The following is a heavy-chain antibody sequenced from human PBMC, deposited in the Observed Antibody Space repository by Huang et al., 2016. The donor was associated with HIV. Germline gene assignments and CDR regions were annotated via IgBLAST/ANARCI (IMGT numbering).Heavy chain of an antibody. J-gene: IGHJ3*02. Sequence: QVQLVQSGAEVKKPGASVKVSCKVSGYTITELSIHWVRQAPVKGLEWMGGFAPEHGETSYAQNFQGRVTMTEDTSTDTAYMELHSLRPEDTAVYYCAAGYDTYYDIWGQGTMVIASS. CDR1: GYTITELS. CDR3: AAGYDTYYDI. D-gene: IGHD2-21*01. CDR2: FAPEHGET. V-gene: IGHV1-24*01.